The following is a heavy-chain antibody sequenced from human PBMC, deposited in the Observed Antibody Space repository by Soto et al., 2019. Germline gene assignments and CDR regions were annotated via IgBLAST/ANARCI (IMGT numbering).Heavy chain of an antibody. V-gene: IGHV4-61*01. CDR3: ALLPNRGSWFDP. Sequence: SETLSLTRTVSGGSVSSGSYYWSWIRQPPGKGLEWIGYIYYSGSTNYNPSLKSRVTISVDTSKNQFSLKLSSVTAADTAVYYCALLPNRGSWFDPWGQGTLVTVSS. CDR1: GGSVSSGSYY. J-gene: IGHJ5*02. D-gene: IGHD3-10*01. CDR2: IYYSGST.